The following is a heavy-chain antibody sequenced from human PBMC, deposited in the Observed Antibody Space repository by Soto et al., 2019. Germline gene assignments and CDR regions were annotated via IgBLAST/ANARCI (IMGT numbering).Heavy chain of an antibody. CDR1: GGSISSSSYY. Sequence: QLQLQESGPGLVKPSETLSLTCTVSGGSISSSSYYWGWIRQPPGKGLEWIGSIYYSGSTYYNPSLKSRVTISVDTSKNQFSLKLSSVTAADTAVYYCARHRPYSSSRGWFDPWGQGTLVTVSS. D-gene: IGHD6-13*01. J-gene: IGHJ5*02. CDR2: IYYSGST. V-gene: IGHV4-39*01. CDR3: ARHRPYSSSRGWFDP.